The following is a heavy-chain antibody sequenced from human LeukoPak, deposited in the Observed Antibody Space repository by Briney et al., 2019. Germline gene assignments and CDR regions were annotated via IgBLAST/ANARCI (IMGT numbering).Heavy chain of an antibody. CDR2: ILYDGSNK. D-gene: IGHD1-26*01. CDR3: ARDNIVGATTPAGDFQH. Sequence: PGRSLRLSCAASGFTFSTYGLHWVRQAPGKGLEWVAVILYDGSNKYYADSVKGRFTISRDNSKNTLYLEMNGLRAEDTAVYYCARDNIVGATTPAGDFQHWGQGTLVTVSS. V-gene: IGHV3-30-3*01. J-gene: IGHJ1*01. CDR1: GFTFSTYG.